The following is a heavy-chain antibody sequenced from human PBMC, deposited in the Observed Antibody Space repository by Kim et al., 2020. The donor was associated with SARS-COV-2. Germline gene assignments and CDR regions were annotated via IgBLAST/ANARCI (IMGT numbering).Heavy chain of an antibody. Sequence: STNYNPSLKSRVTISVDTSKNQFSLKLSSVTAADTAVYYCARATSGYGFYWGQGTLVTVSS. CDR3: ARATSGYGFY. D-gene: IGHD5-12*01. J-gene: IGHJ4*02. V-gene: IGHV4-34*01. CDR2: ST.